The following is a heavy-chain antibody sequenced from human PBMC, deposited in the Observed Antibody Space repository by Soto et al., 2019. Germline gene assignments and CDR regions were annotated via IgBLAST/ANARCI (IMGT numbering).Heavy chain of an antibody. V-gene: IGHV4-30-4*01. CDR2: IYYSGST. Sequence: SETLSLTCTVSGRSISSVNYYWSWIRQPPGKGLEWIGYIYYSGSTYYNPSLRSRVTISVDTSKNQFSLKLSSVTAADTAVYYCARGSTTEKVDSWGQGILVTVSS. CDR1: GRSISSVNYY. J-gene: IGHJ4*02. CDR3: ARGSTTEKVDS.